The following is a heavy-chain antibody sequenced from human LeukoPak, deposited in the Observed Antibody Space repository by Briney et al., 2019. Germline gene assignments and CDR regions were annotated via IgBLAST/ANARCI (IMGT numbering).Heavy chain of an antibody. CDR3: AVIVATPTTGIY. CDR1: GYTFTSYG. CDR2: ISAYNGNT. J-gene: IGHJ4*02. D-gene: IGHD5-12*01. Sequence: ASVKVSCKASGYTFTSYGISWVRQAPGQGLEWMGWISAYNGNTNYAQKLQGRVTMTTDTSTSTAYMELRSLRSDDTAVYYCAVIVATPTTGIYWGQGTLVTVSS. V-gene: IGHV1-18*01.